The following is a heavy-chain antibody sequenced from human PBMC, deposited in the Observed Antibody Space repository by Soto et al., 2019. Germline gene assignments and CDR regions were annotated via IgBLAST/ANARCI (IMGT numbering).Heavy chain of an antibody. CDR1: GGSISSYY. CDR2: IYYSGST. V-gene: IGHV4-59*01. J-gene: IGHJ5*02. Sequence: SETLSLTCTVSGGSISSYYWSWIRQPPGKGLEWIGYIYYSGSTNYNPSLKSRVTISVDTSKNQFSLKLSSVTAADTAVYYCARDRQSSWHIRQCNWFDPWGQGTLVTVSA. D-gene: IGHD6-13*01. CDR3: ARDRQSSWHIRQCNWFDP.